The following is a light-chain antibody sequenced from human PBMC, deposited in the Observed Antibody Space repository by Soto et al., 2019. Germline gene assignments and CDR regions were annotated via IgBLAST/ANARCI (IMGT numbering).Light chain of an antibody. CDR2: GAS. V-gene: IGKV3-15*01. CDR1: QSVSSD. Sequence: EVVMTQSPATLPASPGEKATLSCRASQSVSSDLAWYQQKPGQAHRVLIYGASTRATGIAARFSGSGSGTEFTLAINSLQSEDFAVYHCQHYNRWPWTFGQGTKVEV. J-gene: IGKJ1*01. CDR3: QHYNRWPWT.